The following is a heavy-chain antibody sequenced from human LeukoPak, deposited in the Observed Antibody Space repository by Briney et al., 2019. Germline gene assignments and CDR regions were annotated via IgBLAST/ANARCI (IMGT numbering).Heavy chain of an antibody. Sequence: SVKVSCKASGGTFNSYAISWVRQAPRQGLEWMGRIIPIFGTANYAQQFQVRVTITTDESTSTAYMELSSLRSEDTAVYYCASSPIWGGILHNWCDPWGQGTLVTVSS. CDR2: IIPIFGTA. J-gene: IGHJ5*02. CDR1: GGTFNSYA. D-gene: IGHD1-26*01. V-gene: IGHV1-69*05. CDR3: ASSPIWGGILHNWCDP.